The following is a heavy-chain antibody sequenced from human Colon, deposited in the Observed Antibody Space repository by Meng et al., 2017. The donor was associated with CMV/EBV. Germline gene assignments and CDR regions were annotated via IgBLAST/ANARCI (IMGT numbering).Heavy chain of an antibody. V-gene: IGHV3-21*01. CDR2: ISRSSSYT. CDR3: ARYGEAYNENNWFDP. J-gene: IGHJ5*02. Sequence: EVNLVESGGGLVKPGGSLILSCATSGFTLSNYGMNWVRQTPGKGLEWVSAISRSSSYTHYADSVKGRFTISRDNAKNSLYLQMNSLRVEDTAVYYCARYGEAYNENNWFDPWGQGTLVTVSS. D-gene: IGHD4/OR15-4a*01. CDR1: GFTLSNYG.